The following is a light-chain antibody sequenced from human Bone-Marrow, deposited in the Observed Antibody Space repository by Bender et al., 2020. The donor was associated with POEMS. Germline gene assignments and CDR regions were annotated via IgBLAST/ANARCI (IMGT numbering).Light chain of an antibody. CDR1: SSDVGGYNY. Sequence: QSALTQPASVSGSPGQSITISCTGTSSDVGGYNYVSWYQQHPGKAPKVMIYEVSKRPSGVPDRFSGSKSGNTASLTVTGLQAEDEADYYCSAYAGSDNFVVFGGGTKLTV. CDR2: EVS. V-gene: IGLV2-8*01. J-gene: IGLJ2*01. CDR3: SAYAGSDNFVV.